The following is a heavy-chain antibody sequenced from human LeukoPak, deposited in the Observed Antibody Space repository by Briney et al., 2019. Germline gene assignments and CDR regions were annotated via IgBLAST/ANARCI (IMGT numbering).Heavy chain of an antibody. CDR1: GFTFSSYS. Sequence: GGSLRLSCAASGFTFSSYSMNWVRQAPGKRLEWVSSISSSSSYIYYADSVKGRFTISRDNAKNSLYLQMNSLRAEDTAVYYCARDRRSSGSYLSTSYYYYGMDVWGQGTTVTVSS. CDR2: ISSSSSYI. CDR3: ARDRRSSGSYLSTSYYYYGMDV. D-gene: IGHD3-10*01. J-gene: IGHJ6*02. V-gene: IGHV3-21*01.